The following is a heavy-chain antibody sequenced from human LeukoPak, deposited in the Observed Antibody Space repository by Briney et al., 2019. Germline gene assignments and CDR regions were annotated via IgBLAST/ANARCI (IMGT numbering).Heavy chain of an antibody. CDR3: ARDSPWGKGHNWFDP. Sequence: ASVKVPCKASGYTFTGYYMHWVRQAPGQGLEWMGWINPNSGGTNYAQKFQGRVTMTRDTSISTAYMELSRLRSDDTAVYYCARDSPWGKGHNWFDPWGQGTLVTVSS. V-gene: IGHV1-2*02. J-gene: IGHJ5*02. CDR2: INPNSGGT. D-gene: IGHD3-16*01. CDR1: GYTFTGYY.